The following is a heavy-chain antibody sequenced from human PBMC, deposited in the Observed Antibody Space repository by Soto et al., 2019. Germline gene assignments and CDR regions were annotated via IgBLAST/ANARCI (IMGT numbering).Heavy chain of an antibody. Sequence: EVQLVESGGGSVQPGRSLRLSCAASGFTFSNYWMHWVSQAPRRGLVWVSHIDSDGSTTTYADSVEGRFTISRGNAKNTLSPQMNSLRAEATAVHYCVRDAIGLGIDYWGLGTLLTVSS. CDR3: VRDAIGLGIDY. J-gene: IGHJ4*02. CDR2: IDSDGSTT. D-gene: IGHD1-26*01. V-gene: IGHV3-74*01. CDR1: GFTFSNYW.